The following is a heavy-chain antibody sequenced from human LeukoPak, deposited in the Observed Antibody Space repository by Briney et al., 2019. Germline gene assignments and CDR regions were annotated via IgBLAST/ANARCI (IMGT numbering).Heavy chain of an antibody. D-gene: IGHD6-19*01. CDR3: ARDRGSSSGWYDLPLNYYYYYGMDV. Sequence: ASVKVSCKASGGTFSSYAISWVRRAPGQGLEWMGRIIPIFGIANYAQKFQGRVTITADKSTSTAYMELSSLRSEDTAVYYCARDRGSSSGWYDLPLNYYYYYGMDVWGQGTTVTVSS. CDR2: IIPIFGIA. V-gene: IGHV1-69*04. J-gene: IGHJ6*02. CDR1: GGTFSSYA.